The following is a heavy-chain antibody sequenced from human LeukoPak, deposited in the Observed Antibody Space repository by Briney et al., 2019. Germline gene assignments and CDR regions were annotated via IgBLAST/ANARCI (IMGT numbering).Heavy chain of an antibody. Sequence: PGGSLRLSCAASGFTFSSFVMNWVRQAPGKGLEWVSGISGSAESIKYADSVKGRFTISRDNSKNTLYLQMNSLRVEDTAVYFCAKKVGGSAPFGYWGQGTTVTVSS. CDR1: GFTFSSFV. J-gene: IGHJ4*03. CDR3: AKKVGGSAPFGY. CDR2: ISGSAESI. V-gene: IGHV3-23*01. D-gene: IGHD2-15*01.